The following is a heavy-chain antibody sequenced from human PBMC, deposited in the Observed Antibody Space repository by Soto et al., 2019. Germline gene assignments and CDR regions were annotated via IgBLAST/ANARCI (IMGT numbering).Heavy chain of an antibody. D-gene: IGHD4-17*01. J-gene: IGHJ4*02. CDR2: INPNSGGT. V-gene: IGHV1-2*04. Sequence: GASVKVSCKASGYTFTSYYMHWVRQAPGQGLEWMGWINPNSGGTNYAQKFQGWVTMTRDTSISTAYMELSRLRSDDTAVYYCARGLRLGRTVTTHFDYWGQGTLVTVSS. CDR3: ARGLRLGRTVTTHFDY. CDR1: GYTFTSYY.